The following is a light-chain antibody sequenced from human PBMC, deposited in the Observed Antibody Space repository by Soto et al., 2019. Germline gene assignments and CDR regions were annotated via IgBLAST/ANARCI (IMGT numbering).Light chain of an antibody. CDR3: GTWDESGSAPLV. J-gene: IGLJ2*01. CDR1: PSNIGNNY. V-gene: IGLV1-51*02. CDR2: END. Sequence: QSVLTQPPSVSAAPGQRVTISCSGSPSNIGNNYVCWYQQIPGTAPKLLIFENDRRPSGIPDRFSGSKSATSAALTITGLQTGDEADYFCGTWDESGSAPLVFGGGTKLTVL.